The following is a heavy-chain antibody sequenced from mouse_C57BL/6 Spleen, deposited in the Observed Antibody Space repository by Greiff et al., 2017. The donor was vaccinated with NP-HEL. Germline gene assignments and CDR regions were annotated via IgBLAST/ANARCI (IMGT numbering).Heavy chain of an antibody. CDR1: GFTFSDYY. V-gene: IGHV5-16*01. Sequence: EVHLVESEGGLVQPGSSMKLSCTASGFTFSDYYMAWVRQVPEKGLEWVANINYDGSSTYYLDSLKSRFIISRDNAKNILYLQMSSLKSEDTATYYCARGGYYRYFDVWGTGTTVTVSS. J-gene: IGHJ1*03. CDR2: INYDGSST. D-gene: IGHD2-2*01. CDR3: ARGGYYRYFDV.